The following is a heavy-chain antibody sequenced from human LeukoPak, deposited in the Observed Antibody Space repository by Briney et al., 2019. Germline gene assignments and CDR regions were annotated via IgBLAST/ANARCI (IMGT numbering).Heavy chain of an antibody. CDR1: GYTFTSYG. CDR2: IIPIFGTA. Sequence: VASVKVSCKASGYTFTSYGISWVRQAPGQGLEWMGGIIPIFGTANYAQKFQGRVTITTDESTSTAYMELRSLRSDDTAVYYCARALSSIAEVDYWGQGTLVTVSS. J-gene: IGHJ4*02. V-gene: IGHV1-69*05. D-gene: IGHD6-6*01. CDR3: ARALSSIAEVDY.